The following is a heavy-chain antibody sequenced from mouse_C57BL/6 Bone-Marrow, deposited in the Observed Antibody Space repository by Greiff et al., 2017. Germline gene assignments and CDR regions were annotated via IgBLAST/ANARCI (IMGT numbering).Heavy chain of an antibody. CDR3: NPSYDYDDGYYAMDY. Sequence: EVKLQQSGTVLARPGASVKMSCKTSGYTFTSYWMHWVKQRPGQGLEWIGAIYPGNSDTSYNQKFKGKAKLTAVTSASTAYMELSSLTNEDSAVHYCNPSYDYDDGYYAMDYWGQGTSVTVSS. V-gene: IGHV1-5*01. CDR1: GYTFTSYW. CDR2: IYPGNSDT. D-gene: IGHD2-4*01. J-gene: IGHJ4*01.